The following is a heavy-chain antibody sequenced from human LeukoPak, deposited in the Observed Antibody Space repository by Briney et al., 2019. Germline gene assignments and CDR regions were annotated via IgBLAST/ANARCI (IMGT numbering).Heavy chain of an antibody. CDR1: GYTFTSYD. CDR3: ARVAGPIDY. J-gene: IGHJ4*02. D-gene: IGHD2-15*01. CDR2: MNPNSGNT. Sequence: ASVKVSCKASGYTFTSYDINWVRQATGQGLEWMGWMNPNSGNTGYAHKFQGRVTMTRNTAISTAYMELTSLRSDDTAVYYSARVAGPIDYWGQGTLVTVSS. V-gene: IGHV1-8*01.